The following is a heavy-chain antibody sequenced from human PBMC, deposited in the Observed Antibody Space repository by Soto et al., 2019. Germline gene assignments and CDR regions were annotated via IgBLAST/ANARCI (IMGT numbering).Heavy chain of an antibody. CDR1: GGTFSSYA. V-gene: IGHV1-69*01. Sequence: QVQLVQSGAEVKKPGSSVKVSCKASGGTFSSYAISWVRQAPGQGLEWMGGIIHIFGTANYAQKFQGRVTITADESTSTAYMELSSLRSEDTAVYYCAGTPYYYGSGSYRSHNYYYYGMDVWGQGTTVTVSS. CDR3: AGTPYYYGSGSYRSHNYYYYGMDV. D-gene: IGHD3-10*01. J-gene: IGHJ6*02. CDR2: IIHIFGTA.